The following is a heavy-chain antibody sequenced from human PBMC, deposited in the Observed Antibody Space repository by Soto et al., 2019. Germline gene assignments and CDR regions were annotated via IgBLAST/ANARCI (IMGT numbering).Heavy chain of an antibody. CDR2: IKTDGTYA. CDR3: AAGGSGYYAN. J-gene: IGHJ4*02. Sequence: EVQLVESGGDLVQPGGSLRLSCAASGFTFSTYWMHWVRQAPGKGLLWVSRIKTDGTYATYADSVKGRFTTSRDNAKNTLYLPMNSLRVEDAAVYYCAAGGSGYYANWGQGTLVTVSS. D-gene: IGHD3-22*01. V-gene: IGHV3-74*01. CDR1: GFTFSTYW.